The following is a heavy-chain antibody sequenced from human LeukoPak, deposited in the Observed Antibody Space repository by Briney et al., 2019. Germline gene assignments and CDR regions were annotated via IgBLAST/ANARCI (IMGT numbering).Heavy chain of an antibody. CDR1: GFIVSSNY. CDR3: ARAPRYSGSGGDSFDI. D-gene: IGHD5-12*01. CDR2: VYSGGTT. Sequence: PGGSLRLSCAASGFIVSSNYMYWVRQAPGKGLEWVSVVYSGGTTYYADSVKGRFTISRDNAKNSLYLRMNSLRAEDTAVYYCARAPRYSGSGGDSFDIWGQGTKVTVSS. V-gene: IGHV3-53*01. J-gene: IGHJ3*02.